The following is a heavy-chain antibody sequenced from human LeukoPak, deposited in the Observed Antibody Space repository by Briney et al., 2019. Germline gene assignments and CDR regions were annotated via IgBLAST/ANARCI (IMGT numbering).Heavy chain of an antibody. V-gene: IGHV4-39*01. Sequence: SKTLSLTCTVSGGSISSSSYYWGWIRQPPGKELEWIGSIYYSRSTYYNPSLKSRVTISVDTSKNQFSLKLSSVTAADTAVYYCARHLCSSTSCYTIYGVEYFQHWGQGTLVTVSS. CDR2: IYYSRST. D-gene: IGHD2-2*02. CDR3: ARHLCSSTSCYTIYGVEYFQH. J-gene: IGHJ1*01. CDR1: GGSISSSSYY.